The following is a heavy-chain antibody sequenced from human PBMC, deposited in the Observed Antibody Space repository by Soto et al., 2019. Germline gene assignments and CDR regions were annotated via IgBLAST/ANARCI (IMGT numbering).Heavy chain of an antibody. CDR2: INPNSGGT. D-gene: IGHD2-15*01. J-gene: IGHJ4*02. CDR1: GYAFTGHY. CDR3: ARGSPPKGYLVDY. V-gene: IGHV1-2*04. Sequence: QVQLVQSGAEVKKPGASVKVSCKASGYAFTGHYMHWVRQAPGQGLEWMGWINPNSGGTIYAQNFRGWVTLTRDTSISTAYMELSSLKSDDTAVYFCARGSPPKGYLVDYWGQGTLVTVSS.